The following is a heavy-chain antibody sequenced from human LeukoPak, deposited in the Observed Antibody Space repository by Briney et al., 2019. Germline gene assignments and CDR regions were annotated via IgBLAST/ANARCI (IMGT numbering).Heavy chain of an antibody. CDR2: IWYDGSNK. V-gene: IGHV3-33*01. Sequence: GGSLRLSCAASGFTFSSYGMHWVRQAPGKGLEWVAVIWYDGSNKYYADSAKGRFTISRDNSKNTLYLQMNSLRAEDTAVYYCARDYSNYYYYYGMDVWGQGTTVTVSS. CDR3: ARDYSNYYYYYGMDV. D-gene: IGHD4-4*01. CDR1: GFTFSSYG. J-gene: IGHJ6*02.